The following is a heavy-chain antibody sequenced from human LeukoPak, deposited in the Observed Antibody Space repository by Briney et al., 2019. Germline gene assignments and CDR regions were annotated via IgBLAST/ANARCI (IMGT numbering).Heavy chain of an antibody. J-gene: IGHJ4*02. V-gene: IGHV3-33*06. Sequence: PGRSLRLSCAATGFTFSSYGVHWVRQAPGKGLEWVAVIWYDGTNKYYADSVKGRFTISRDSSKNTLYLQMNSLRAEDTAVYYCAKGGSSSPRSTFDYWGQGTLLTVSS. CDR1: GFTFSSYG. D-gene: IGHD6-13*01. CDR3: AKGGSSSPRSTFDY. CDR2: IWYDGTNK.